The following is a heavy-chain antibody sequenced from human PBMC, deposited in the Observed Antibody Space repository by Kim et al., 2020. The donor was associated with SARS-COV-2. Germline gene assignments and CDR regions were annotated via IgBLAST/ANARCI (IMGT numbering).Heavy chain of an antibody. D-gene: IGHD3-10*01. J-gene: IGHJ4*02. CDR3: AKDRTLWFGELYI. V-gene: IGHV3-30*02. Sequence: YADSVKGRLTISRDNSKNTLDLQMNSRRAEDTAVYYCAKDRTLWFGELYIWGQGTLVNVSS.